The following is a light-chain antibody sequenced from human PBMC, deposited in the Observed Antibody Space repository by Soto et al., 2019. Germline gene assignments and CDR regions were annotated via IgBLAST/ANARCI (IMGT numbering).Light chain of an antibody. CDR2: EVT. CDR3: SSYTSGSML. CDR1: DSDIGSYNY. V-gene: IGLV2-14*03. Sequence: QPVLAQPASVSGSPGQSITISCTGTDSDIGSYNYVSWYQQPPGKAPKLIIYEVTNRPSGVSDRFSGSKSANTASLTISGLQADDEADYYCSSYTSGSMLFGGGTKLTVL. J-gene: IGLJ3*02.